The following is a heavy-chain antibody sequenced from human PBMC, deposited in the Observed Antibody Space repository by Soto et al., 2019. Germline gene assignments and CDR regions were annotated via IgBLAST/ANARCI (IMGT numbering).Heavy chain of an antibody. Sequence: QVQLQESGPGLVKPSQTLSLTCTVSGDSFGSGSYYWCWLRQHPGKGLEWIGYIYTSRTTYYNPSLRSRVSISGDPSKKQFSLKLNSVTAADTAVYYCARCHTRVYSIDFWGQGTLVTVSS. D-gene: IGHD2-15*01. CDR2: IYTSRTT. CDR3: ARCHTRVYSIDF. J-gene: IGHJ4*02. V-gene: IGHV4-31*03. CDR1: GDSFGSGSYY.